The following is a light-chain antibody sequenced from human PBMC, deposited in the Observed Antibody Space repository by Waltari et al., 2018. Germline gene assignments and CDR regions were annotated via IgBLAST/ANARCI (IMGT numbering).Light chain of an antibody. Sequence: DIQMTQSPVSLSASVGDTVTITCRASHNIGTFLSWYQQRPAKAPTVLIYAASTLQRGVPSRFSGSVSGTDFTLTIFSLQPEDFATYFCQQTYSALCCTFGQGTKLEIK. V-gene: IGKV1-39*01. J-gene: IGKJ2*02. CDR3: QQTYSALCCT. CDR1: HNIGTF. CDR2: AAS.